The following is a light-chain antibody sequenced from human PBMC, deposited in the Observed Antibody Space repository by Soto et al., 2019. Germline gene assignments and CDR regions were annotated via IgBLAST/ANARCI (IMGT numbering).Light chain of an antibody. Sequence: QSVLTQPPSASGTPGQKVTISCSGSSSDIGSNTVNWYQQLTGTAPKLLIYANKERPSGVPERFSGSKSGTSASLAISGLQSEDGADYYCAAWDDSVNGVIFGGGTKLTVL. CDR2: ANK. CDR3: AAWDDSVNGVI. V-gene: IGLV1-44*01. J-gene: IGLJ2*01. CDR1: SSDIGSNT.